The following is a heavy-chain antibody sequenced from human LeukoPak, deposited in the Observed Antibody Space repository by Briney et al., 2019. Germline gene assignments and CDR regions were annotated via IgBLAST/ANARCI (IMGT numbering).Heavy chain of an antibody. Sequence: GGSLRLSCAASGFSFSSHGMSWVRQAPGKGLEWVSGIIGGAGGTYYADSVKGRFTISRDNAKNTVHLQMNSLRAEDTAVYYCVRGSDTVMAYTTDIDYWGQGTLVTVSS. D-gene: IGHD5-18*01. CDR3: VRGSDTVMAYTTDIDY. CDR2: IIGGAGGT. CDR1: GFSFSSHG. V-gene: IGHV3-23*01. J-gene: IGHJ4*02.